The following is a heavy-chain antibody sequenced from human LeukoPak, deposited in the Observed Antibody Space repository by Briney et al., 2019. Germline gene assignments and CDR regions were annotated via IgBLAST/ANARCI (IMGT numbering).Heavy chain of an antibody. CDR1: GFTFSSYA. D-gene: IGHD2-21*02. CDR3: AREIETEPGDITDNFDY. Sequence: PGGSLRLSCAASGFTFSSYAMHWVRQAPGKGLEWVAVMSYDGSNKYYADSVKGRFTISRDNSKNTLYLQMNSLRAEDTAVYYCAREIETEPGDITDNFDYWGQGTLVTVSS. J-gene: IGHJ4*02. V-gene: IGHV3-30-3*01. CDR2: MSYDGSNK.